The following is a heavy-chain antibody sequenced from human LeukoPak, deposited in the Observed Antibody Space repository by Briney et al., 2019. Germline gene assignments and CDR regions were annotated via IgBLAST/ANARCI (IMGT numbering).Heavy chain of an antibody. V-gene: IGHV3-30*18. J-gene: IGHJ6*02. D-gene: IGHD3-10*01. CDR2: TSYDGSNK. Sequence: GRSLRLSCRASGFSFNTYGMHWVRQAPGKGLEWVVVTSYDGSNKQYVDSVKGRFTISRDNSKNMLYLEMNSLRAEDTGVYYCAKDRGAYYYDSMDVWGQGTTVTVSS. CDR3: AKDRGAYYYDSMDV. CDR1: GFSFNTYG.